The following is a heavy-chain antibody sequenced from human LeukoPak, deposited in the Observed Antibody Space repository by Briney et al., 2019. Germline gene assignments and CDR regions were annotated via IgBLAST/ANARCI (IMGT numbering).Heavy chain of an antibody. CDR3: GRELSGGNDY. J-gene: IGHJ4*02. CDR1: GFTFSSYA. Sequence: GGSLRLSCAASGFTFSSYAMHWVRQAPGKGLEWVAVISYDGSNKYYADSVKGRFTISRDNSKNTLSLQMNSLRAEDTAVYYCGRELSGGNDYWGQGTLVTVSS. V-gene: IGHV3-30-3*01. CDR2: ISYDGSNK. D-gene: IGHD4-23*01.